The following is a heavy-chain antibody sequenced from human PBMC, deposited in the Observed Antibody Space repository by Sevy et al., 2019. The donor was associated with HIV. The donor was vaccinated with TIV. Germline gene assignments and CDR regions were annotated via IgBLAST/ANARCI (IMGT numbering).Heavy chain of an antibody. CDR1: GITFSSAW. J-gene: IGHJ4*02. CDR3: TTDLGFYSSK. CDR2: IKSETDGGAA. Sequence: GGSLRLSCAASGITFSSAWMSWVRLVPGKGLEWLGRIKSETDGGAADYAAAVKGRFTISRHDSKETLYLQLSSLKTEDTAVYYCTTDLGFYSSKWGQGTLVTVSS. V-gene: IGHV3-15*01. D-gene: IGHD4-4*01.